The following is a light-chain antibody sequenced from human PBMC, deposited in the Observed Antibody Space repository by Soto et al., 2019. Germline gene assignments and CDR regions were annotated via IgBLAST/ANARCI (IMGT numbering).Light chain of an antibody. CDR2: WSS. CDR3: QLYCSTPPT. CDR1: QSVKNY. V-gene: IGKV4-1*01. J-gene: IGKJ1*01. Sequence: DIVMSQSPDSLAVSLGERATINCKSSQSVKNYIAWYQQEPGQPPILLIFWSSTRESGVPDRFSGTGSGTDFTLTISSLQSDDVAVYYCQLYCSTPPTFGQGTKVEIK.